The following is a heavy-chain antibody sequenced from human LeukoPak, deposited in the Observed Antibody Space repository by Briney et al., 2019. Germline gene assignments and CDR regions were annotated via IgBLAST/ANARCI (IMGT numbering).Heavy chain of an antibody. Sequence: GGSLRLSCAASGFTFSSYAMHSVRQAPGKGLEWVAVISYDGSNKYYADSVKGRFTISRDNSKNTLNLQMNSLRAEDTAVYYCARSHKSYGGNTFDYWGQGTLVTVSS. CDR2: ISYDGSNK. CDR1: GFTFSSYA. V-gene: IGHV3-30-3*01. CDR3: ARSHKSYGGNTFDY. D-gene: IGHD2-15*01. J-gene: IGHJ4*02.